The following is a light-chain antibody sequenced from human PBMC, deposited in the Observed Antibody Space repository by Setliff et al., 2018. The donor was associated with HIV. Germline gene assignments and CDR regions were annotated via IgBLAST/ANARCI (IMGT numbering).Light chain of an antibody. J-gene: IGLJ1*01. CDR2: DVI. V-gene: IGLV2-14*03. Sequence: QPVLTQPASVSGTPGQSITISCTGSSSDIGTYDRVSWYQQRPDGGPRLIIYDVIHRPSGVPHRFSGSKSGNTASLTISGLQTEDEADYYCMSYLSTNSYVFGTGTKVTVL. CDR1: SSDIGTYDR. CDR3: MSYLSTNSYV.